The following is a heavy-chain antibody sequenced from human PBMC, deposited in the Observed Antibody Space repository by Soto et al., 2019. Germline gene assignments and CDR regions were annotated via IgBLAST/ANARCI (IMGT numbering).Heavy chain of an antibody. J-gene: IGHJ6*02. CDR3: ARSRGSSWPKGPELRYYYYYGMDV. V-gene: IGHV3-33*08. Sequence: GGSLRLSCAASGFTFSSYGMHWVRQAPGKGLEWVAVIWYDGSNKYYADSVKGRFTISRDNSKNTLYLQMNSLRAEDTAVYYCARSRGSSWPKGPELRYYYYYGMDVWGQGTTVTVSS. CDR1: GFTFSSYG. CDR2: IWYDGSNK. D-gene: IGHD6-13*01.